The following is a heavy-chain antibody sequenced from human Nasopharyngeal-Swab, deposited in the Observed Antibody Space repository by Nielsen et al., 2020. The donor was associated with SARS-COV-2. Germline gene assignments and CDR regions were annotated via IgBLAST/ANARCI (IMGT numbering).Heavy chain of an antibody. CDR2: IATPTGHP. J-gene: IGHJ5*02. Sequence: ASVKVSCKASGYTFTGDAINWLRQAPGQGPEWMGWIATPTGHPTYAQGFTGRFVFSLDTSVATAYLHINSLKTEDTAIYYCVRDQAMARPNWFDPWGQGTLVTVSS. CDR1: GYTFTGDA. D-gene: IGHD5-18*01. CDR3: VRDQAMARPNWFDP. V-gene: IGHV7-4-1*02.